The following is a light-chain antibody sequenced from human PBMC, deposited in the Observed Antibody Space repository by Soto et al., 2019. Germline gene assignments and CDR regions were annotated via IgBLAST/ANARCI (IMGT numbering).Light chain of an antibody. CDR2: AAS. CDR3: LQHYRYPRT. Sequence: DIQMTQSPSAMSASVGDRVTITCRASQDISNDLGWFQQKPGEVPKRLIYAASSLQSGVPSRFGGSGSGTEFTLTISSLQPEDFATYYCLQHYRYPRTFGQGTKVDIK. V-gene: IGKV1-17*03. CDR1: QDISND. J-gene: IGKJ1*01.